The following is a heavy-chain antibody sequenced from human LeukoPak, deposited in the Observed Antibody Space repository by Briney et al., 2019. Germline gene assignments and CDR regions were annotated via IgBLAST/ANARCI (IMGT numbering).Heavy chain of an antibody. D-gene: IGHD3-10*01. J-gene: IGHJ4*02. V-gene: IGHV1-2*02. Sequence: ASVKVSCKASGYTFTGYYMSWVRQAPGQGLEWMGWINSNSGGTNYAKKFQGRVTMTRDTSISTAYMEPSRLRSDDTAVYYCALLWFGELLGYWGQGTLVTVSS. CDR3: ALLWFGELLGY. CDR1: GYTFTGYY. CDR2: INSNSGGT.